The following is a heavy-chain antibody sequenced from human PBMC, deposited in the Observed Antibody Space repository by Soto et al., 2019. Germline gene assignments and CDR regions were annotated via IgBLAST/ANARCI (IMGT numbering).Heavy chain of an antibody. V-gene: IGHV1-69*13. CDR2: IIPIFGTA. D-gene: IGHD6-19*01. CDR1: GGTFSSYA. Sequence: TAQVSCAASGGTFSSYAINWVGQAPGQGLEWMGGIIPIFGTANYPQKCQGRVTIPADESTSTAYMELSSLRSEDTAVYYCASGIAVAGRGYWFDPWGQGTLVTVSS. J-gene: IGHJ5*02. CDR3: ASGIAVAGRGYWFDP.